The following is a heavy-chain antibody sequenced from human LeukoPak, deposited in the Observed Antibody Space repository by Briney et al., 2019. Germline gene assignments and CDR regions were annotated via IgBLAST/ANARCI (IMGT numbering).Heavy chain of an antibody. V-gene: IGHV1-8*01. Sequence: GASVKVSCKASGYTFTSYDINWVRQATGQGLEWMGWMNPNSGNTGYAQKFQGRVTMTRNTSISTAYMGLSSLRSEDTAVYYCARGGPLLWFGELLRDPWGQGTLVTVSS. CDR2: MNPNSGNT. CDR3: ARGGPLLWFGELLRDP. D-gene: IGHD3-10*01. J-gene: IGHJ5*02. CDR1: GYTFTSYD.